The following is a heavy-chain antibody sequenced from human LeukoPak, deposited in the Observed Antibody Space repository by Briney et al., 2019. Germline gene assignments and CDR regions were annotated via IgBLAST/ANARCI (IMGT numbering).Heavy chain of an antibody. CDR3: ARDLKAASTLDY. CDR1: GYSFTDYY. J-gene: IGHJ4*02. CDR2: VHPSSGST. D-gene: IGHD2-15*01. Sequence: ASVKVSCKASGYSFTDYYMHWVRQAPGQGLEWMGWVHPSSGSTNYAQQFQGRVTMTRDTSISTAYMELSSLRSDDTAVYYCARDLKAASTLDYWGQGTLVTVSS. V-gene: IGHV1-2*02.